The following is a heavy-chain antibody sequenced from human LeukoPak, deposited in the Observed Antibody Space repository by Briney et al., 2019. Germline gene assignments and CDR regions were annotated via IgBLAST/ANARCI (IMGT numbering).Heavy chain of an antibody. Sequence: ASVKVSCKASGGTFSSYAISWVRQAPGQGLEWMGGIIPIFGTANYAQRFQGRVTITTDESTSTAYMELSSLRSEDTAIYYCAREVRDFDHFMDVWGKGTTVTVSS. D-gene: IGHD3-9*01. CDR1: GGTFSSYA. CDR2: IIPIFGTA. V-gene: IGHV1-69*05. CDR3: AREVRDFDHFMDV. J-gene: IGHJ6*03.